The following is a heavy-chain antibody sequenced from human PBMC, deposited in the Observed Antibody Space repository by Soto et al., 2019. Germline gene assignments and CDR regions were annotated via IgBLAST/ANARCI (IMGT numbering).Heavy chain of an antibody. CDR2: ISHTGTT. D-gene: IGHD4-17*01. CDR3: ARVTMVIRDSDHFGVDV. V-gene: IGHV4-38-2*02. Sequence: SETLSLTCLVSGFPISSPYSWGWIRQPPGKGLEWIGSISHTGTTSYSPSLTSRVSISVDTSKNQVSLHLTSVAAADTAVYFCARVTMVIRDSDHFGVDVWAHGTTVTVSS. J-gene: IGHJ6*02. CDR1: GFPISSPYS.